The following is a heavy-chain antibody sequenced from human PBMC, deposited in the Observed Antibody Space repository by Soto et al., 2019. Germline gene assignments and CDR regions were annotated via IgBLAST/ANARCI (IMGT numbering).Heavy chain of an antibody. CDR1: GYTFTSYG. J-gene: IGHJ4*02. CDR3: ARDREATILPPLFLDY. D-gene: IGHD5-12*01. Sequence: ASVKVSCKASGYTFTSYGISWVRQAPGQGLEWMGWISAYNGNTNYAQKLQGRVTMTTDTSTSTAYMEPRSLRSDDTAVFYCARDREATILPPLFLDYWGQGPLVPVS. CDR2: ISAYNGNT. V-gene: IGHV1-18*01.